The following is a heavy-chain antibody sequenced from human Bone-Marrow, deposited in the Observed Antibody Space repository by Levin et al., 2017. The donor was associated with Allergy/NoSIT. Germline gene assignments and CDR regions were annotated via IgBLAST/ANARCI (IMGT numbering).Heavy chain of an antibody. V-gene: IGHV3-30*03. CDR3: ATDQSGRFDP. Sequence: GGSLRLSSVVSGFAFSLFGMQWVRQAPGKGLEWVAIIPSDEVDKNYADFVKGRFVVSRDNSKQTLYLQMDNLRPDDTAVYFCATDQSGRFDPWGQGTLVTVSS. CDR1: GFAFSLFG. CDR2: IPSDEVDK. J-gene: IGHJ5*02.